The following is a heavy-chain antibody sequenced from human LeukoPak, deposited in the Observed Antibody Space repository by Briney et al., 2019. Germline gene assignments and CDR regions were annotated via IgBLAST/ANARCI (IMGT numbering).Heavy chain of an antibody. D-gene: IGHD3-10*01. CDR3: AKSSEYYYGSGSNYAFFDY. V-gene: IGHV3-23*01. CDR1: GFTFSSYG. Sequence: PGGSLRLSCAASGFTFSSYGMSWVRQAPGKGLEWVSAISGSGGNTYFADSVKGRFTISRDNSKNTLYLQMNSLRAEDTAVYYCAKSSEYYYGSGSNYAFFDYWGQGTLVTVSS. J-gene: IGHJ4*02. CDR2: ISGSGGNT.